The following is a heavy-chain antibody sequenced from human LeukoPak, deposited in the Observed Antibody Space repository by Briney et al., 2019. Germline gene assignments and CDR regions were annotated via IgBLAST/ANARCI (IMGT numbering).Heavy chain of an antibody. CDR3: ARDLRYCSGGSCYFAFDI. J-gene: IGHJ3*02. Sequence: PSETLSLTCTFSGGSVSSGSYYWSWIRQPPGKALEWVGYIYYSGSTNYNPPHKSRVTISVDTSKNQFSLKLSSVTAADTAVYYCARDLRYCSGGSCYFAFDIWGQGTMVTVSS. CDR1: GGSVSSGSYY. CDR2: IYYSGST. D-gene: IGHD2-15*01. V-gene: IGHV4-61*01.